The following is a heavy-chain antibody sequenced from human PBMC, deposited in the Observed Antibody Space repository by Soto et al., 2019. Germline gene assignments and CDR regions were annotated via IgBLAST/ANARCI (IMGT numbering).Heavy chain of an antibody. J-gene: IGHJ5*02. Sequence: SETLSLTCAISGAPITRGDYSWNWIRQPPGKGLEWIGYIFHGGSTYYNPSLRSRVTISVDRSRTQFSLKMSSVTAADTAVYYCARGRVVVPAAVMFNCLDPWGQGALVTVSS. CDR1: GAPITRGDYS. CDR2: IFHGGST. V-gene: IGHV4-30-2*01. CDR3: ARGRVVVPAAVMFNCLDP. D-gene: IGHD2-2*01.